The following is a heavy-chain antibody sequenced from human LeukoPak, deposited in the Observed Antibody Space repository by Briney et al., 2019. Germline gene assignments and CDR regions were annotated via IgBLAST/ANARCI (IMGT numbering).Heavy chain of an antibody. CDR1: GLTLDSYD. D-gene: IGHD6-13*01. V-gene: IGHV3-48*03. Sequence: GGSLRLSCAAAGLTLDSYDMQWVRQSPGKGPEWVSYISASGIPIIYADSVKGRFTISREHAKNVVYLQMDSLSAGDTAVYYCVPRAAGLHRTISTEYFQHWGEGTPVIVSS. CDR2: ISASGIPI. J-gene: IGHJ1*01. CDR3: VPRAAGLHRTISTEYFQH.